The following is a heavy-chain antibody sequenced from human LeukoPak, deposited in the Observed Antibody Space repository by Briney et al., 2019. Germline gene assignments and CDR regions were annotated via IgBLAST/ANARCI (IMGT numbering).Heavy chain of an antibody. Sequence: GGSLRLSCAASGFTFSSYAMHWVRQAPGKGLEYVSAISSNGGSTYYANSVKGRFTISRDNSKNTLYLQMGSLRAEDMAVYYCARESGDVVVVPAALDPWGQGTLVTVSS. D-gene: IGHD2-2*01. CDR3: ARESGDVVVVPAALDP. V-gene: IGHV3-64*01. J-gene: IGHJ5*02. CDR2: ISSNGGST. CDR1: GFTFSSYA.